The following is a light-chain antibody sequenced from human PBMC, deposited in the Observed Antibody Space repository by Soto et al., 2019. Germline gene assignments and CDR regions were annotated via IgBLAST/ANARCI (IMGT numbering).Light chain of an antibody. Sequence: AIRMTQSPSSFSASTGDRVTITCRASQGISSYLAWYQQKPGKAPKLLIYAASTFQSGAPSRFSGSGSRTDFTLTLSSLQSEDFANYYYQQYYSYPLTFGGGTKVEIK. CDR3: QQYYSYPLT. CDR1: QGISSY. V-gene: IGKV1-8*01. J-gene: IGKJ4*01. CDR2: AAS.